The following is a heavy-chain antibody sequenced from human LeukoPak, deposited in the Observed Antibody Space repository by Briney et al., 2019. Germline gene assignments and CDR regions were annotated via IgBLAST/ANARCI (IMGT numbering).Heavy chain of an antibody. CDR1: GGSISSYY. CDR3: ARARSYSSSRSNAFDI. Sequence: SETLSLTCTVSGGSISSYYWSWIRQPPGKGLEWIGYIYYSGSTNYNPSLKSRVTISVDTSKNQFSLKLSSVTAADTAVHYCARARSYSSSRSNAFDIWGQGTMVTVSS. J-gene: IGHJ3*02. D-gene: IGHD6-6*01. V-gene: IGHV4-59*01. CDR2: IYYSGST.